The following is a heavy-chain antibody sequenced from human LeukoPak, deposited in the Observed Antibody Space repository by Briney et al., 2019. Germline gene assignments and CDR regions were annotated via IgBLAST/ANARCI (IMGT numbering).Heavy chain of an antibody. J-gene: IGHJ4*02. D-gene: IGHD3-10*01. V-gene: IGHV3-23*01. CDR2: ISGSGGST. CDR3: AKGGEFGELNYFDY. Sequence: GGSLRLSCAASGFTFSSYAMSWVRQAPGKGLEWVSAISGSGGSTYYADSVKGRFTISRDNSKKTLYLQLSSLRAEDTAIYFCAKGGEFGELNYFDYWGQGTLVTVSS. CDR1: GFTFSSYA.